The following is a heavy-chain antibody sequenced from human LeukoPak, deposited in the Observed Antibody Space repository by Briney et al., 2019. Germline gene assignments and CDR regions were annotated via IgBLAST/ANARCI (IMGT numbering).Heavy chain of an antibody. CDR1: GGSISSYY. CDR3: VRDQPGIEVAGFLRRFDY. V-gene: IGHV4-4*07. J-gene: IGHJ4*02. D-gene: IGHD6-19*01. Sequence: SETLSLTCTVSGGSISSYYWSWIRQPAGKGLEWIGRIYTSGSTNYNPSLNSRVTMSVDTSKNQFSLKLSSVTAADTAVYYCVRDQPGIEVAGFLRRFDYWGQGTLVTVSS. CDR2: IYTSGST.